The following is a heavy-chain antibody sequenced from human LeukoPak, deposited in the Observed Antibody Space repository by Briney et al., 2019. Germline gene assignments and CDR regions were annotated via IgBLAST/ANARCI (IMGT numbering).Heavy chain of an antibody. CDR2: IYPGDSDT. CDR3: ARHEDPISSWYES. J-gene: IGHJ5*02. V-gene: IGHV5-51*01. CDR1: GYIYTSYW. D-gene: IGHD6-13*01. Sequence: GESLKISCNSSGYIYTSYWIGWVRQMPGKGLEWMGIIYPGDSDTRYSPSFQGQVTISADKSISTAYLQWRSLKASDSAMYYCARHEDPISSWYESWGQGTLVTVSS.